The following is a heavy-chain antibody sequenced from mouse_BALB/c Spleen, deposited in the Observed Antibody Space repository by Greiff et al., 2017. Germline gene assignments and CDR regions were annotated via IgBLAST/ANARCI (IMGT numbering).Heavy chain of an antibody. CDR2: IDPANGNT. Sequence: EVQLQQSGAELVKPGASVKLSCTASGFNIKDTYMHWVKQRPEQGLEWIGRIDPANGNTKYDPKFQGKATITADTSSNTAYLQLSSLTSEEPAVYYCARWSYGNYLHYAMDYWGQGTSVTVSS. V-gene: IGHV14-3*02. D-gene: IGHD2-1*01. CDR1: GFNIKDTY. CDR3: ARWSYGNYLHYAMDY. J-gene: IGHJ4*01.